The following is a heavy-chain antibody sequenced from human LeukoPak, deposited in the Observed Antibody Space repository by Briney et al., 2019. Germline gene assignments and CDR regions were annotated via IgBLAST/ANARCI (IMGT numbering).Heavy chain of an antibody. CDR1: GGSISGYY. J-gene: IGHJ4*02. Sequence: PSETLSLTCTVSGGSISGYYWSWIRQPPGRGLEWIGYIYYSGSTNYSPSLKSRVTISVDTSKNQFSLKLSSVTAADTAVYYCARHYDSSGYWYYFNYWGQGTLVTVSS. CDR2: IYYSGST. CDR3: ARHYDSSGYWYYFNY. V-gene: IGHV4-59*08. D-gene: IGHD3-22*01.